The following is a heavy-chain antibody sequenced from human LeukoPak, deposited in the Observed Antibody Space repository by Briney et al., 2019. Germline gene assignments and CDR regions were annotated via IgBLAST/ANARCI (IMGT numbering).Heavy chain of an antibody. Sequence: PGGSLRLSCVVSGFTFDSYSMNWVRQAPGKGLEWISYISNSGSPIYYADSVKGRFTTSRDKDKSSLYLQMNSLAADDTAVYYCARGLALGLTVTPKAFDYWGQGTLVTVSS. D-gene: IGHD4-11*01. J-gene: IGHJ4*02. CDR3: ARGLALGLTVTPKAFDY. V-gene: IGHV3-48*01. CDR1: GFTFDSYS. CDR2: ISNSGSPI.